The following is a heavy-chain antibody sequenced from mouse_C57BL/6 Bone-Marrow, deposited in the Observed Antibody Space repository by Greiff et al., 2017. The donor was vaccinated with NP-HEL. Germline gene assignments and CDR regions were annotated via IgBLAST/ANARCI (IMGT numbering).Heavy chain of an antibody. V-gene: IGHV14-1*01. CDR2: IDPEDGDT. Sequence: VHVKQSGAELVRPGASVKLSCTASGFNIKDYYMHWVKQRPEQGLEWIGRIDPEDGDTEYAPKFQGKATMTADTSSNTAYLQLSSLTSEDTAVDYCTTTRLRRDFDYWGQGTTLTVSS. CDR1: GFNIKDYY. D-gene: IGHD2-4*01. J-gene: IGHJ2*01. CDR3: TTTRLRRDFDY.